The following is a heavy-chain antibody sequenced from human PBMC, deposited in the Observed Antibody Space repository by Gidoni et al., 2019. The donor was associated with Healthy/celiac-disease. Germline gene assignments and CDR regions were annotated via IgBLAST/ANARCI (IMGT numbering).Heavy chain of an antibody. Sequence: QVQLQQWGAGLLKPSETLSLTCAVYGGSFSGYYWSWIRQPPGKGLEWIGEINHSGSTNYNPSLKSRVTISVDTSKNQFSLKLSSVTAADTAVYYCARGRWNSWRYFDYWGQGTLVTVSS. V-gene: IGHV4-34*01. CDR2: INHSGST. D-gene: IGHD1-1*01. CDR1: GGSFSGYY. J-gene: IGHJ4*02. CDR3: ARGRWNSWRYFDY.